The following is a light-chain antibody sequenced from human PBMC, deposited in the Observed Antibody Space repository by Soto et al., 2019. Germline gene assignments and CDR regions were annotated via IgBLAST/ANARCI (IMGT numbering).Light chain of an antibody. Sequence: QSALTQPRSVSGSPGQSVTISCTGTSSDVGGYDYVSWFQHHPGKVPKLMIYDVTKRPSGVPDRFSASKSGNTASLTISGFRVGDEGNYHCCSLGGYFWFFGGGPRRTVL. V-gene: IGLV2-11*01. CDR1: SSDVGGYDY. J-gene: IGLJ3*02. CDR2: DVT. CDR3: CSLGGYFWF.